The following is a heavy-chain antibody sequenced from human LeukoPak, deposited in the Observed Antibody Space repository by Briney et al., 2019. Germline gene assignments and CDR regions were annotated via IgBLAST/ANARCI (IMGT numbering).Heavy chain of an antibody. J-gene: IGHJ4*02. CDR1: GFTFSIYG. V-gene: IGHV3-30*03. CDR2: ISYDGSNK. CDR3: APRYYYGSGSYYNVPPLDY. D-gene: IGHD3-10*01. Sequence: GGSLRLSCAASGFTFSIYGMHLVRQAPGKGLEWVSVISYDGSNKYYADSVKVRFTISRDNSKNTLYLQMNSLRAEDTAVYYCAPRYYYGSGSYYNVPPLDYWGQGTLVTVSS.